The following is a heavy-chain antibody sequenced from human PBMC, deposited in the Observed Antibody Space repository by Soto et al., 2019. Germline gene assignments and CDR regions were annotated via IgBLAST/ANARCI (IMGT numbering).Heavy chain of an antibody. D-gene: IGHD6-19*01. J-gene: IGHJ3*01. CDR3: ATDNPFSSGWSTLWFGV. V-gene: IGHV1-24*01. CDR2: FDPEDGET. Sequence: ASVKVSCKASGYTLTELSMHWVRQAPGKGLEWMGGFDPEDGETIYAQKFQGRVTMTEDTSTDTAYMELSSLRSEDTAVYYCATDNPFSSGWSTLWFGVWGQGTMVTVSS. CDR1: GYTLTELS.